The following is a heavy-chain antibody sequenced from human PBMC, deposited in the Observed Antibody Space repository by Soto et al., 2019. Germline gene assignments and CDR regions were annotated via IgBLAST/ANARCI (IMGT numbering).Heavy chain of an antibody. J-gene: IGHJ4*02. D-gene: IGHD3-10*01. V-gene: IGHV4-34*01. CDR1: GGSFSGYY. Sequence: QVQLQQWGAGLLKPSETLSLTCAVYGGSFSGYYWSWIRQPPGKGVEWIGEINHSGSTNYNPSLKSRVTISVDTSKNQFSLKLSSVTAADTAVYYCARGHYYGSGRGFVGNWGQGTLVTVSS. CDR2: INHSGST. CDR3: ARGHYYGSGRGFVGN.